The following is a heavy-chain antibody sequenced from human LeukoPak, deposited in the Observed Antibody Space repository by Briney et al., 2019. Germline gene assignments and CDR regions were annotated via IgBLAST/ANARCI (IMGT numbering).Heavy chain of an antibody. Sequence: SETLSLTCTVSGGSMRNYCWSWIRQPAGKGLEWVGRIYISGITKSNPSLESRLTMSVDTSRNQFSLNLRSVTAADTAIYYCARERDLGSGSYFSDSWGQGTLVTVSS. CDR1: GGSMRNYC. V-gene: IGHV4-4*07. J-gene: IGHJ4*02. CDR2: IYISGIT. CDR3: ARERDLGSGSYFSDS. D-gene: IGHD3-10*01.